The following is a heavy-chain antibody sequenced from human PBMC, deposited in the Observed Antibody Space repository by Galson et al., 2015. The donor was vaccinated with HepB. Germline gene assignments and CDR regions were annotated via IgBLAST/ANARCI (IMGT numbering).Heavy chain of an antibody. Sequence: SETLSLTCAVSGGSISISNWWSWVRQPPGKGLEWIGEIYHSGSTNYNPSLKSRVTISVDKSKNQFSLKLISVTAADTAVYYCARDLRAAAGTGWFDPWGQGTLVTVSS. V-gene: IGHV4-4*02. CDR3: ARDLRAAAGTGWFDP. CDR1: GGSISISNW. D-gene: IGHD6-13*01. CDR2: IYHSGST. J-gene: IGHJ5*02.